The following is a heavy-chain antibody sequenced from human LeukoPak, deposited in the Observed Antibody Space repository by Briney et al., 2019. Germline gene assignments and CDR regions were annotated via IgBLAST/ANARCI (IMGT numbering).Heavy chain of an antibody. CDR1: GFTFSSYG. V-gene: IGHV3-30*02. Sequence: GGSLRLSCAASGFTFSSYGMHWVRQAPGKGLGWVSFIRYDVSNIYYADSVKGRFTTSRDNSKNTLYLQMNSLRAEDTAVYYCAKGGDYGSGAMFDYWGQGTLVTASS. CDR3: AKGGDYGSGAMFDY. CDR2: IRYDVSNI. D-gene: IGHD3-10*01. J-gene: IGHJ4*02.